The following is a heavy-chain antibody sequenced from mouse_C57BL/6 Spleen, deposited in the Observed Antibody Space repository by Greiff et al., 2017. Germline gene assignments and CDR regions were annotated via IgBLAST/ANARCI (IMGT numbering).Heavy chain of an antibody. CDR1: GYTFTSYW. Sequence: VQLQQPGAELVQPGASVKLSCKASGYTFTSYWMHRVKQRPGQGLEWIGMIHPNSGSTNYNETFKSKATLTVDNSSSTANMQLSSRTTEDSAVYYCARYDYGFAYWGQGTLVTVSA. CDR3: ARYDYGFAY. V-gene: IGHV1-64*01. CDR2: IHPNSGST. D-gene: IGHD2-4*01. J-gene: IGHJ3*01.